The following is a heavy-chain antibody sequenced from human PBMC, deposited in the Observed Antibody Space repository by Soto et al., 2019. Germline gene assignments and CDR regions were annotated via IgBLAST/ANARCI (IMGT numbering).Heavy chain of an antibody. V-gene: IGHV1-3*01. CDR3: ARVIPMSAFDI. J-gene: IGHJ3*02. CDR1: GYTFTSYA. D-gene: IGHD3-22*01. Sequence: GGPVKVSCKASGYTFTSYAMHWVRQAPGQRLEWMGWINAGNGNTKYSQKFQGRVTITRDTSASTAYMELSSLRSEDTAVYYCARVIPMSAFDIWGQGTMVTVSS. CDR2: INAGNGNT.